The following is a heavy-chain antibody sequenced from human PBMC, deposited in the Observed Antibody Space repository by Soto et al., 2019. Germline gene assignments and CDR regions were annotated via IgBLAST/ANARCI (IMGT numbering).Heavy chain of an antibody. V-gene: IGHV3-66*01. D-gene: IGHD2-15*01. CDR3: ARDGILCSGRSCYGVPMDV. CDR1: GFTVSSKY. J-gene: IGHJ6*03. Sequence: EVQLVESGGGLVQPGGSLRLSCAASGFTVSSKYMSWVRQAPGKGLEWVSLIQSGGTTYYADSVKGRFTISTGSSKNMLHLQMDSLRAEDTAVYYCARDGILCSGRSCYGVPMDVWGTGTTVTVSS. CDR2: IQSGGTT.